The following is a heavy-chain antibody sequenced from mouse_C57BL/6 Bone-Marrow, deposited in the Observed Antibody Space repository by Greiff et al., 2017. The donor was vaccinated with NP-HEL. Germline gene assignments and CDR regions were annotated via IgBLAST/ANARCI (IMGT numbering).Heavy chain of an antibody. J-gene: IGHJ1*03. CDR1: GFTFSDYG. V-gene: IGHV5-15*01. Sequence: DVKLVESGGGLVQPGGSLKLSCAASGFTFSDYGMAWVRQAPRKGPEWVAFISNLAYSIYYADTVTGRFTISRENAKNTLYLEMSSLRSEDTAMYYCARGSWYFDVWGTGTTVTVSS. CDR2: ISNLAYSI. CDR3: ARGSWYFDV.